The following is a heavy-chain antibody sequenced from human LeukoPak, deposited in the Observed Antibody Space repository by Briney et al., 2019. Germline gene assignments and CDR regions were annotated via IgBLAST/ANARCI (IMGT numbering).Heavy chain of an antibody. D-gene: IGHD5-18*01. V-gene: IGHV3-33*01. J-gene: IGHJ6*02. CDR3: ARVGMDTAMDYYYYGMDV. Sequence: GGSLRLSCAASGFTFSSYGMHWVRQAPGKGLGWVAVIWYDGSNKYYADSVKGRFTISRDNSKNTLYLQMNSLRAEDTAVYYCARVGMDTAMDYYYYGMDVWGQGTTVTVSS. CDR2: IWYDGSNK. CDR1: GFTFSSYG.